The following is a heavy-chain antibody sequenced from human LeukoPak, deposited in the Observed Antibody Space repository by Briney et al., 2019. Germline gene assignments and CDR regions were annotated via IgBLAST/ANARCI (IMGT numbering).Heavy chain of an antibody. CDR2: ISSSSSYI. J-gene: IGHJ6*02. V-gene: IGHV3-21*01. D-gene: IGHD3-3*01. CDR3: ARLSDYDFWSGPYPYYYYYYGMDV. Sequence: GGSLRLSCAASGFTFSSYSMNWVRQAPGKGLEWVSSISSSSSYIHYADSVKGRFTISRDNAKNSLYLQMNSLRAEDTAVYYCARLSDYDFWSGPYPYYYYYYGMDVWGQGTTVTVSS. CDR1: GFTFSSYS.